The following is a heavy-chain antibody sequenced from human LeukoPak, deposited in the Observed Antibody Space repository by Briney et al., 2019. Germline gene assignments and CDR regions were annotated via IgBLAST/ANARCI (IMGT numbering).Heavy chain of an antibody. CDR3: ARGADWQVLEYYYYYMDV. V-gene: IGHV1-69*06. J-gene: IGHJ6*03. CDR2: IIPMFGTA. D-gene: IGHD3-9*01. CDR1: GYTFSSYA. Sequence: ASVKVSCKASGYTFSSYAISWVRQAPGQGLEWMGGIIPMFGTASYAQKFQGRVTITADISTRTGYMELSSLISEDTAVYYCARGADWQVLEYYYYYMDVWGKGTTVTVSS.